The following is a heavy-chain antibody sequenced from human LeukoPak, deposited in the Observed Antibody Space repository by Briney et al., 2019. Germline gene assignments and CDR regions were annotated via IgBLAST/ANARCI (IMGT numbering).Heavy chain of an antibody. J-gene: IGHJ5*02. CDR3: AREPRGIAVAGTGGWFDL. CDR2: IYTSGST. Sequence: SQTLSLTCTVSGGSISSGSYYWSWIRQPAGKGLEWIGRIYTSGSTNYNPSLKSRVTISVDTSKNQFSLKLSSVTAADTAVYYCAREPRGIAVAGTGGWFDLWGQGTLVTVSS. CDR1: GGSISSGSYY. D-gene: IGHD6-19*01. V-gene: IGHV4-61*02.